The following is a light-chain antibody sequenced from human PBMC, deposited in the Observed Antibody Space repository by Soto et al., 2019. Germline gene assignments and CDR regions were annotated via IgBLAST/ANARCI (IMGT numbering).Light chain of an antibody. CDR1: SSNIGGYNV. CDR3: SSDPRSRTRV. J-gene: IGLJ1*01. CDR2: EGI. Sequence: QSVLTQPASVSGSPGQSITISCSGTSSNIGGYNVVSWYQQHPGKAPKVIVYEGIKRPSGVSNRFSGSKSGNTASLTIYGLQAEDEADYYRSSDPRSRTRVSGTGSKVPVL. V-gene: IGLV2-14*02.